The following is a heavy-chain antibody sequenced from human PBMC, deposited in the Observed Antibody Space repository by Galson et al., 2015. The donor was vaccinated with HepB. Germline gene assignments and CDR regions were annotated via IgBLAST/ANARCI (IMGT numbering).Heavy chain of an antibody. J-gene: IGHJ4*02. V-gene: IGHV3-23*01. CDR2: ITASNGTT. CDR3: AKRAVTTVAYYFDY. D-gene: IGHD4-23*01. CDR1: GFTFSDYA. Sequence: SLRLSCAASGFTFSDYAMAWVRQAPGKGLEFVSAITASNGTTHYADSVKGRFIILRDNSKNTLYLHLSSLRAEDTALYYCAKRAVTTVAYYFDYWGQGTLVTVSS.